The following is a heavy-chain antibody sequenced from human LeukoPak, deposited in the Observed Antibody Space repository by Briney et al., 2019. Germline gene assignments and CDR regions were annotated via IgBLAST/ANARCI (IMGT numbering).Heavy chain of an antibody. CDR2: INPSGGST. J-gene: IGHJ2*01. Sequence: ASVKVSCKASGYTFTSYYMHWVRQAPGQGLEWMGIINPSGGSTSYAQKFQGRVTMTRDMSTSTVYMELSSLRSEDTAVYYCARAPGSSGYYSSTWYFDLWGRGTLVTVSS. CDR1: GYTFTSYY. CDR3: ARAPGSSGYYSSTWYFDL. D-gene: IGHD3-22*01. V-gene: IGHV1-46*01.